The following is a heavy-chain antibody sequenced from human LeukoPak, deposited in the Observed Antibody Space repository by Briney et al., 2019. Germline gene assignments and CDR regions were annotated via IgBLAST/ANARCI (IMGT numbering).Heavy chain of an antibody. CDR3: ARANCASDCYLKH. V-gene: IGHV1-18*01. Sequence: GAAVKVSCKASGYTFANYAITWVRQAPGQGLEYMGWISVDNGDTNDAQMLQGRVTMTTDTSTNTAYMELRGLRSDDTAVYYCARANCASDCYLKHWGQGTLVTVSS. J-gene: IGHJ4*02. CDR1: GYTFANYA. CDR2: ISVDNGDT. D-gene: IGHD2-21*02.